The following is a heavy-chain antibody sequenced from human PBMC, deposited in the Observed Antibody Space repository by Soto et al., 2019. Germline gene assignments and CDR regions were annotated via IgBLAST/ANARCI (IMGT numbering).Heavy chain of an antibody. CDR1: GLAFSTYA. V-gene: IGHV3-23*01. D-gene: IGHD1-1*01. CDR3: AKCWYSTTSAGMDA. Sequence: EVQLLESGGGLVQPGGSLRLSCAASGLAFSTYAMSWVRQAPGKGLEWVSLISGNGDRTYDAEALKGRFTISRDNSKNTLYLQMNSLRAEDTAVYYCAKCWYSTTSAGMDAWGQGTTVTVSS. CDR2: ISGNGDRT. J-gene: IGHJ6*02.